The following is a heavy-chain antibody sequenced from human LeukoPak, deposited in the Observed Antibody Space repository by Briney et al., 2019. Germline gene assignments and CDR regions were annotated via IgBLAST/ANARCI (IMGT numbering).Heavy chain of an antibody. CDR1: GFTFSSYA. J-gene: IGHJ4*02. CDR2: ISGSGGST. CDR3: AKEYSNYVLVDY. D-gene: IGHD4-11*01. V-gene: IGHV3-23*01. Sequence: GGSLRLPCAASGFTFSSYAMSWVRQAPGKGLEWVSAISGSGGSTYYADSGKGRFTISRDNSKNTLYLQMNSLRAEDTAVYYCAKEYSNYVLVDYWGQGTLVTVSS.